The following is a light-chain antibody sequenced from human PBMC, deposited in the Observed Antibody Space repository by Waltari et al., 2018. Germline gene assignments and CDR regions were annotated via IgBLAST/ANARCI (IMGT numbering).Light chain of an antibody. Sequence: DIQMTQSPSSLSASVGDTVTITCRASQSISSWLAWYQQTPGKAPKLLIYKASSLQSGVPSRFSGSGSGTDFTLTISSLQPEDFATYYCLQYSSSPWTFGQGTKVEIK. CDR3: LQYSSSPWT. V-gene: IGKV1-12*01. J-gene: IGKJ1*01. CDR1: QSISSW. CDR2: KAS.